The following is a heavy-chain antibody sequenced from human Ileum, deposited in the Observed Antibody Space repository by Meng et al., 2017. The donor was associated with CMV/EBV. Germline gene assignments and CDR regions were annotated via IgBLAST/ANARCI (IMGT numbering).Heavy chain of an antibody. CDR2: INPNSGDT. Sequence: HVQLGQSGAELEQPGVSGEVSCKASGYSFTDYYIHWLRRAPGQGLEWMGWINPNSGDTNYAQTFQDRVTVTRDTSINTVYMDFRGLTSDDTAMYYCVRGANYASYRVDYWGQGTLVTVSS. V-gene: IGHV1-2*02. J-gene: IGHJ4*02. CDR3: VRGANYASYRVDY. CDR1: GYSFTDYY. D-gene: IGHD2-2*01.